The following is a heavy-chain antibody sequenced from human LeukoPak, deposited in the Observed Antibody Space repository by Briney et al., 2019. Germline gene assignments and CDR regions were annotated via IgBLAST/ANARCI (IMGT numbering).Heavy chain of an antibody. D-gene: IGHD2/OR15-2a*01. V-gene: IGHV3-7*01. J-gene: IGHJ3*02. Sequence: GGTLRLSCAASGFTFSDYWMACVPQAPGKGLEWVANINPDGSRRPLSDSVRGRFTISRDNAQNSAFLQMNSLRVEDTALYYCATSRVEAAFDIWGQGTMVTVPS. CDR1: GFTFSDYW. CDR2: INPDGSRR. CDR3: ATSRVEAAFDI.